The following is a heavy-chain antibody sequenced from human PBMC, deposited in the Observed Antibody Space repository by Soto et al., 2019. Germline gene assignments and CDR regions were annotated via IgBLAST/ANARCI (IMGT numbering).Heavy chain of an antibody. J-gene: IGHJ4*02. CDR3: ARDVGPVTIFGEALSGYFDF. CDR2: IKEDGSER. CDR1: GFSFGNYW. D-gene: IGHD3-3*01. V-gene: IGHV3-7*03. Sequence: PGESLKISCAVSGFSFGNYWMSWVRQAPGKGLEWLASIKEDGSERYYLDSVKGRFTISRDNAKDSLSLQMNSLRGEDTAFYYCARDVGPVTIFGEALSGYFDFWGQGTLVTVSS.